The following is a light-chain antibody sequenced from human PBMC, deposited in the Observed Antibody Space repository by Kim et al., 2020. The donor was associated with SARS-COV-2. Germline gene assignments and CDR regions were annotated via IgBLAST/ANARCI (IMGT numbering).Light chain of an antibody. J-gene: IGKJ2*01. CDR2: GAS. Sequence: PGERASLSCRASQGVSSSYLAWYQQKPGQAPRLIIYGASSRATGIPDRFSGSGSGTDFTLTISRLEPEDFAVYYCQQYGSSPPMYTFGQGTKLEI. CDR1: QGVSSSY. V-gene: IGKV3-20*01. CDR3: QQYGSSPPMYT.